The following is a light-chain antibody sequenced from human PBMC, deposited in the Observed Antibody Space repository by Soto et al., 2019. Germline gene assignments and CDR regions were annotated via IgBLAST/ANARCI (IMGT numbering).Light chain of an antibody. CDR3: SSLSTTSTPIV. CDR2: EVN. J-gene: IGLJ1*01. Sequence: QSVLSQPASMSGSPGQSITIPCTVASSDIGLYNYVSWYQHHPGKAPKLLISEVNVRPSGLSDRFSASKAGNTASLTISGLQPEDEAYYYCSSLSTTSTPIVFGSGTKVNVL. CDR1: SSDIGLYNY. V-gene: IGLV2-14*01.